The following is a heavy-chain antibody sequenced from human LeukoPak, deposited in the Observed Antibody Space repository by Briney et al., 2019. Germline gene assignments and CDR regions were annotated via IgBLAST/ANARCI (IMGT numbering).Heavy chain of an antibody. CDR2: INPNSGGT. V-gene: IGHV1-2*02. J-gene: IGHJ5*02. CDR1: GYTFTGYY. CDR3: ARDGGYCSGGSCYAHGSDP. Sequence: ASVKVSCKASGYTFTGYYMHWVRQAPGQGLEWMGWINPNSGGTNYAQKFQGRVPMTRDTSISTAYMELSRLRSDDTAVYYCARDGGYCSGGSCYAHGSDPWGQGTLVTVSS. D-gene: IGHD2-15*01.